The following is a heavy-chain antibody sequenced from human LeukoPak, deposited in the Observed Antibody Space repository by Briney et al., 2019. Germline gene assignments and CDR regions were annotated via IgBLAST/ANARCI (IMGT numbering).Heavy chain of an antibody. CDR3: ARARDYDYVWGSQYYFDY. J-gene: IGHJ4*02. CDR2: ISGSGGST. CDR1: GFTFSSYA. Sequence: QTGGSLRLSCAASGFTFSSYAMSWVRQAPGKGLEWVSAISGSGGSTYYADSVKGRFTISRDNSKNTLYLQMNSLRAEDTAVYYCARARDYDYVWGSQYYFDYWGQGTLVTVSS. V-gene: IGHV3-23*01. D-gene: IGHD3-16*01.